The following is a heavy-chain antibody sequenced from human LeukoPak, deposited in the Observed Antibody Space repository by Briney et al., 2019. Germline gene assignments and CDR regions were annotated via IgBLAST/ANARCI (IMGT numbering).Heavy chain of an antibody. CDR3: ASSFPYDIYWFDP. CDR1: GGSISSSSYY. CDR2: IYYSGST. Sequence: ESSETLSLTCTVSGGSISSSSYYWGWIRQPPGKGLEWIGSIYYSGSTYYNPSLKSRVTISVDTSKNQFSLKLSSVTAADTAVYYCASSFPYDIYWFDPWGQGTLVTVSS. V-gene: IGHV4-39*07. J-gene: IGHJ5*02. D-gene: IGHD3-9*01.